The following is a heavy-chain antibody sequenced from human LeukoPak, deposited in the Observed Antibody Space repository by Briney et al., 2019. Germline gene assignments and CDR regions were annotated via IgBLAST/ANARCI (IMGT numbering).Heavy chain of an antibody. D-gene: IGHD2-8*01. CDR2: IYYSGST. CDR1: GGSISSYY. J-gene: IGHJ5*02. CDR3: ARGGLGYCTNGVCLDWFDP. V-gene: IGHV4-59*01. Sequence: PSETLSLTCTVSGGSISSYYWSWIRQPPGKGLEWIGYIYYSGSTNYNPSLKSRVTISVDTSKNQFSLKLSSVTAADTAVYYCARGGLGYCTNGVCLDWFDPWGQGTLVTVSS.